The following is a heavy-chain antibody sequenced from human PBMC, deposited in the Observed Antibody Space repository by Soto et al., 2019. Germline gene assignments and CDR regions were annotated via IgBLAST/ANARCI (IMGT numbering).Heavy chain of an antibody. Sequence: QVQLVESGGGVVQPGRSLRLSCVASGFTFSSYGMHWVRQAPGKGLEWVAIISYDGSNTYYADSVKGRFTISRDNSKNTLYLQMSSLRAEDTSVYYCAKEGGLSGSYYISSSFYFDYWGRGALVTVSS. CDR2: ISYDGSNT. D-gene: IGHD1-26*01. V-gene: IGHV3-30*18. CDR1: GFTFSSYG. J-gene: IGHJ4*02. CDR3: AKEGGLSGSYYISSSFYFDY.